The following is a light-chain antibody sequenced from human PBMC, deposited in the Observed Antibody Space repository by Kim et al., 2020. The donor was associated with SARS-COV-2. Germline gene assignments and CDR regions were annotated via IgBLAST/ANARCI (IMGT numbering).Light chain of an antibody. CDR2: RAS. Sequence: SASVGATVPIPCRASGTISLWVAWYKQKPGKAPKILIYRASNLESGVPSRFTGSGSGTEFTLTINSLQPDDFATYYCQQYRSYSFTFGQGTKLEI. J-gene: IGKJ2*01. V-gene: IGKV1-5*03. CDR3: QQYRSYSFT. CDR1: GTISLW.